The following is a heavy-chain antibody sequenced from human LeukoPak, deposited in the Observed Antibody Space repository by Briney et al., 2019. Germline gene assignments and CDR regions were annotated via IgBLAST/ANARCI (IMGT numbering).Heavy chain of an antibody. CDR3: ARGRTNFWSGYYDY. CDR1: GGSISSGDYY. V-gene: IGHV4-30-4*08. D-gene: IGHD3-3*01. CDR2: IYYSGST. J-gene: IGHJ4*02. Sequence: SQTLSLTCTVSGGSISSGDYYWSWIRQPPGKGLEWIGYIYYSGSTYYNPSLKSRVTISVDTSKNQFSLKLSSVTAADTAVYYCARGRTNFWSGYYDYWGQGTLVTVSS.